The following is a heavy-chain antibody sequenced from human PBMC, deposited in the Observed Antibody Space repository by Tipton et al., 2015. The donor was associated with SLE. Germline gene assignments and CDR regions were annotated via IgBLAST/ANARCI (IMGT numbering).Heavy chain of an antibody. CDR1: GDSLSSYC. D-gene: IGHD6-6*01. CDR2: VYDRGTT. J-gene: IGHJ4*02. Sequence: LRLSCSVSGDSLSSYCWSWIRQSPGKGLEWIGYVYDRGTTNYNPSVMNRVVISLDTSKNQFSLKLSSVTAADTAVYYCAKYSSSSDYWGQGTLVTVSS. V-gene: IGHV4-59*12. CDR3: AKYSSSSDY.